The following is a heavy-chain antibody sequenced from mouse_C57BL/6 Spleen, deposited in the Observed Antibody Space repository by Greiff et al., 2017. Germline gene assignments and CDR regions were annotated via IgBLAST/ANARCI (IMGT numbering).Heavy chain of an antibody. CDR1: GYTFTSYW. J-gene: IGHJ2*01. CDR2: IYPGSGST. Sequence: QVQLKQSGAELVKPGASVKMSCKASGYTFTSYWITWVKQRPGQGLEWIGDIYPGSGSTNYNEKFKSKATLTVDTSSSTAYMQLSSLTSEDSAVYYCAREGSYFDYWCQGTTLTVSS. V-gene: IGHV1-55*01. CDR3: AREGSYFDY.